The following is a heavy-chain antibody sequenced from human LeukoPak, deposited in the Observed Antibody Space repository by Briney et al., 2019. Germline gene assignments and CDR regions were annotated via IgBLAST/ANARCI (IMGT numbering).Heavy chain of an antibody. D-gene: IGHD3-22*01. CDR3: AEPETDDSSGYSPGYFDY. CDR1: GFTFSSYE. J-gene: IGHJ4*02. CDR2: ISSSGSTI. V-gene: IGHV3-48*03. Sequence: GGSLRLSCAASGFTFSSYEMNWVRQAPGKGLEWVSYISSSGSTIYYADSVKGRFTISRDDAKNSLYLQMNSLRAEDTAVYYCAEPETDDSSGYSPGYFDYWGQGTLVTVSS.